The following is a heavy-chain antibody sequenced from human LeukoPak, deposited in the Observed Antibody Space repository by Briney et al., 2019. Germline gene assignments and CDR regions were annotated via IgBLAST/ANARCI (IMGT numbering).Heavy chain of an antibody. J-gene: IGHJ4*02. V-gene: IGHV3-20*04. CDR1: GFAFSNTW. CDR2: IKWNSDIT. CDR3: ARDETGIDY. D-gene: IGHD3-9*01. Sequence: PGGSLRLSCAASGFAFSNTWMSWVRQAPGKGLEWVSSIKWNSDITTYEDSVKGRFTISRDNAKNSLYLEMNSLRAEDTALYYCARDETGIDYWGQGTLVTVSS.